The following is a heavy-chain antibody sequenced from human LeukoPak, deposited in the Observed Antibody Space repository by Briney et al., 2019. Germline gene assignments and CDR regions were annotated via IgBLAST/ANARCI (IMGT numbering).Heavy chain of an antibody. V-gene: IGHV1-18*01. Sequence: ASVKVSCKASGYTFSIYCVSWVRQAPGQGLEWVAWISAYNGSTNYAQKFQGRVTMTTDTSTSTAYMELRSLRSDDPSVYYCARGRYSYGYMGYFDYWGQGTLVTVSS. CDR1: GYTFSIYC. J-gene: IGHJ4*02. D-gene: IGHD5-18*01. CDR3: ARGRYSYGYMGYFDY. CDR2: ISAYNGST.